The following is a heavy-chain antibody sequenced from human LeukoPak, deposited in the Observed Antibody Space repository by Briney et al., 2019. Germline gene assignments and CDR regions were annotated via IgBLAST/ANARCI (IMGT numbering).Heavy chain of an antibody. CDR2: IKEDGSEK. CDR1: GFTFSGYW. CDR3: ARGGRWYFDF. V-gene: IGHV3-7*03. J-gene: IGHJ4*02. Sequence: PGGSLRLSCAASGFTFSGYWMGWVRQAPGKGLECVANIKEDGSEKHYVDSVKGRFTISRDNAMNSLYLQINSLRVEDTAVYYCARGGRWYFDFWGQGTLVTVSS. D-gene: IGHD2-15*01.